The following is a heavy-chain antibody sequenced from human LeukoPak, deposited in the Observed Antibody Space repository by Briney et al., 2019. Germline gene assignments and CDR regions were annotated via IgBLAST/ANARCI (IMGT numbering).Heavy chain of an antibody. CDR1: GFTFSSYW. CDR2: IKQDGSEK. J-gene: IGHJ5*02. V-gene: IGHV3-7*01. Sequence: GGSLRLSCAASGFTFSSYWMSWVRQAPGKGLEWVANIKQDGSEKYYVDSVKGRFTISRDNTKNSLYLQMNSLRAEDTAVYYCARDDCSSISCYHNWFDPWGQGTLVTVSS. CDR3: ARDDCSSISCYHNWFDP. D-gene: IGHD2-2*01.